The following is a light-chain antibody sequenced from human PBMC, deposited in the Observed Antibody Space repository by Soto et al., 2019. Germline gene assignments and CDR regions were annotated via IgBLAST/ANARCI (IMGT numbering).Light chain of an antibody. V-gene: IGKV1-33*01. J-gene: IGKJ4*01. CDR3: QQYDNLPLT. CDR2: DAS. Sequence: IQMTQSPSSLSASIGDRVTITCQASHDIRNSLNWYQQTPGKPPKLLISDASNLELGVPSKFSGTAFGTDFSFTIINLQPEDIATYYCQQYDNLPLTFGGGTKVDIK. CDR1: HDIRNS.